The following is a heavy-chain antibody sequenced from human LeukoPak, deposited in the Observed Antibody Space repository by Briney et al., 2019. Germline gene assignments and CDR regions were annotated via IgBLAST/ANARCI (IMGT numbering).Heavy chain of an antibody. CDR1: GFTFSSYN. Sequence: GGSPRLSCAASGFTFSSYNMNWVRQAPGKGLEWISYISNSGSNTFYADSVKGRFTTSRDNAENSLYLQMNSLKADDTAVYYCAREGGSGSYLYSWGQGTLVTVSS. J-gene: IGHJ4*02. V-gene: IGHV3-48*01. CDR2: ISNSGSNT. CDR3: AREGGSGSYLYS. D-gene: IGHD3-10*01.